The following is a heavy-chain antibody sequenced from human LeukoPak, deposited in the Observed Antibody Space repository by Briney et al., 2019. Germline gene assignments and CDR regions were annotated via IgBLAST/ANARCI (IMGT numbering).Heavy chain of an antibody. V-gene: IGHV3-30*18. CDR1: GFTFSSYG. CDR2: ISYDGSNK. Sequence: GGSLRLSCAASGFTFSSYGMHWVRQAPGKGLEWVAVISYDGSNKYYADSVKGRFTISRDNSKNTLYLQMNSLRAEDTAVYYCAKDRDWYYFDYWGQGTMVTVSS. J-gene: IGHJ4*02. D-gene: IGHD5-24*01. CDR3: AKDRDWYYFDY.